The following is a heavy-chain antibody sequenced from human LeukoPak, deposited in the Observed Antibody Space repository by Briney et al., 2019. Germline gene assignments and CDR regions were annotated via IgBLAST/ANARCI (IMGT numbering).Heavy chain of an antibody. CDR1: GDSVSSNSAA. CDR3: ARDKEVTTSGYYYYYMDV. CDR2: TYYRSKWYN. D-gene: IGHD4-17*01. Sequence: SQTLSLTCAISGDSVSSNSAAWDWIRQSPSRGLEWLGRTYYRSKWYNDYAVSVKSRITINPDTSKNQFSLQLNSVTPEDTAVYYCARDKEVTTSGYYYYYMDVWGKGTTVTVSS. V-gene: IGHV6-1*01. J-gene: IGHJ6*03.